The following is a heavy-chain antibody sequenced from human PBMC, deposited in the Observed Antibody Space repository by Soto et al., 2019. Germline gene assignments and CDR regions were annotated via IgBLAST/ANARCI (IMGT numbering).Heavy chain of an antibody. D-gene: IGHD1-26*01. V-gene: IGHV3-21*01. J-gene: IGHJ6*02. CDR1: GFTFSSYS. CDR3: ARDRIIVGATPHYNYGIDV. Sequence: EVQLVESGGGLVKPGGSLRLSCAASGFTFSSYSMNWVRQAPGKGLEWVSSISSSSSYIYYADSVKCRFTISRDNAKNAHYLQMNRPRAEDTPVYYCARDRIIVGATPHYNYGIDVWGQGTTVTVSS. CDR2: ISSSSSYI.